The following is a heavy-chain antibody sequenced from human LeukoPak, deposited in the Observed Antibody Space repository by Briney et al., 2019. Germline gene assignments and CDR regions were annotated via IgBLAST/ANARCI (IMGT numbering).Heavy chain of an antibody. CDR2: IYYSGST. Sequence: GSLRLSCAASGFIVSTYYWSWIRQPPGKGLEWIGYIYYSGSTNYNPSLKSRVTISVDTSKNQFSLKLSSVTAADTAVYYCARVKWELLSRGAFDIWGQGTMVTVSS. J-gene: IGHJ3*02. V-gene: IGHV4-59*02. CDR3: ARVKWELLSRGAFDI. CDR1: GFIVSTYY. D-gene: IGHD1-26*01.